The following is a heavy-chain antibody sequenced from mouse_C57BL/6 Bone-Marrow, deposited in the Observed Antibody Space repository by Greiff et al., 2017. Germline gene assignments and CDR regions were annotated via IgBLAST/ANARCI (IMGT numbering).Heavy chain of an antibody. V-gene: IGHV1-64*01. CDR3: ARPTTVVATRYAMDY. J-gene: IGHJ4*01. Sequence: QVQLQQPGAELVKPGASVKLSCKASGYTFTSYWMHWVKQRPGQGLEWIGMIHPTSGSTNYNEKFKSKATLTVDTSSSTAYMQLSSLTSEDSAVYYCARPTTVVATRYAMDYWGQGTSVTVSS. CDR2: IHPTSGST. D-gene: IGHD1-1*01. CDR1: GYTFTSYW.